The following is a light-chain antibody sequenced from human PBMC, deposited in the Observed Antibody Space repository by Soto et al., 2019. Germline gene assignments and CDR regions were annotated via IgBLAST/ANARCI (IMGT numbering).Light chain of an antibody. J-gene: IGKJ5*01. V-gene: IGKV1-39*01. CDR3: QQSYSTPPIT. Sequence: DIQMPQSPSSLSASVGDRVAITCRASQSISSYLNWYQQKPGKAPKLLIYAASSLQSGVPSRFSGSGSGTDFTLTINSLQPEDFATYYCQQSYSTPPITFGQGTRLEIK. CDR2: AAS. CDR1: QSISSY.